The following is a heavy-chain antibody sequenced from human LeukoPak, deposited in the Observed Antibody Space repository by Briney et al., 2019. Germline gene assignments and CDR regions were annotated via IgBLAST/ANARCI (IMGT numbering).Heavy chain of an antibody. Sequence: GGSLRLSCAASGFTFSSYAMHWVRQAPGKGLEWVAVISYDGSNKYYADSVKGRFTISRDNSKNTLYLQMNSLRAEDTAVYYCASLYYGSGSYSPDYWGQGTLVTVSS. D-gene: IGHD3-10*01. CDR3: ASLYYGSGSYSPDY. V-gene: IGHV3-30-3*01. J-gene: IGHJ4*02. CDR1: GFTFSSYA. CDR2: ISYDGSNK.